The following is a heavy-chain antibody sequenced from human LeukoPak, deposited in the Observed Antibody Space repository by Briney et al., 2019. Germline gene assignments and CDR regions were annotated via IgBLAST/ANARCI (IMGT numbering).Heavy chain of an antibody. CDR1: GLSVSSNY. V-gene: IGHV3-66*02. D-gene: IGHD4-23*01. Sequence: GGSLRLSCAASGLSVSSNYMSWVRRAPGKGLEWVSVIYSGGSTYYADSVKGRFTISRDNSKNTLYLQMNSLRAEDTAVYYCARGLGGNSRAAPYYFDYWGQGTLVTVSS. CDR3: ARGLGGNSRAAPYYFDY. J-gene: IGHJ4*02. CDR2: IYSGGST.